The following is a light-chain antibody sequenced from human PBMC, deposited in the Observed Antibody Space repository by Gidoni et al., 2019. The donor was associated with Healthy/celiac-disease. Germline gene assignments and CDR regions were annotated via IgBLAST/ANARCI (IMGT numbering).Light chain of an antibody. J-gene: IGKJ1*01. Sequence: DIVMTQYPLSLPVTPGEPASISCRSSQSILHSNRYNYLDWYLQKPGQSPQLLANLGSNRASGVPDRFSGSGSGTDFTLKSSRVEAEDVGVYYCMRALQTPWTFGQGTKVEIK. V-gene: IGKV2-28*01. CDR3: MRALQTPWT. CDR2: LGS. CDR1: QSILHSNRYNY.